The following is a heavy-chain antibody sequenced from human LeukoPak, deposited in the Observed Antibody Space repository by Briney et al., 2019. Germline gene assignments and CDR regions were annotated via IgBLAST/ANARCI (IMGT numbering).Heavy chain of an antibody. D-gene: IGHD5-24*01. V-gene: IGHV3-15*01. CDR2: IRTVTEGGTR. J-gene: IGHJ4*02. Sequence: GGSLRPSCAASGFTFNKAWMSWVRQVPGKGLEWVGRIRTVTEGGTRDYAAPVKGRFTISRDDSKNTLYLQMNSLKADDTAIYYCATDLDAFDYWGQGTLVTVSS. CDR1: GFTFNKAW. CDR3: ATDLDAFDY.